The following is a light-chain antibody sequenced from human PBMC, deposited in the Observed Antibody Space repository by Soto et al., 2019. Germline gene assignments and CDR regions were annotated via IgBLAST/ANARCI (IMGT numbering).Light chain of an antibody. CDR2: GAS. CDR3: QQYNYWPLT. V-gene: IGKV3-15*01. Sequence: EEVMTQSPATLSVSPGERATLSFWASRSMTSSFAWYQQKPGQAPRLLIYGASTRAPGIPARFSGSGSGTQFTLSISSLLSEDFADYYCQQYNYWPLTFGGGTKVEIQ. J-gene: IGKJ4*01. CDR1: RSMTSS.